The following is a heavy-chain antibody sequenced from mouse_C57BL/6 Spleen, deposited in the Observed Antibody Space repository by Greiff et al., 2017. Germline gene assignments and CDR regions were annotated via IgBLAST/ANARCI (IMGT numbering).Heavy chain of an antibody. CDR3: AKNSNYVFFDY. CDR1: GYTFTSYW. J-gene: IGHJ2*01. CDR2: IHPNSGST. Sequence: VQLQQPGAELVKPGASVKLSCKASGYTFTSYWMHWVKQRPGQGLAWIGMIHPNSGSTNYNEKFKSKATLTVDKSSSTAYMQLSSLTSEDSAVYYCAKNSNYVFFDYWGQGTTLTVSS. D-gene: IGHD2-5*01. V-gene: IGHV1-64*01.